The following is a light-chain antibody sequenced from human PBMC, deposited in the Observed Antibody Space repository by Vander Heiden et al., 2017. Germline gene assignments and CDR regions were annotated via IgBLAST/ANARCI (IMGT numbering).Light chain of an antibody. Sequence: ELVMMQSPATLSVSLGERATFPCRASQSVTSHLAWYQQKPGQAPRLLIYDAFTRPTGIPARFSGSGSGTEFTLTISSQQSEDFAVYYCQQYNDWPLTFGGGTKVEIK. J-gene: IGKJ4*01. V-gene: IGKV3-15*01. CDR2: DAF. CDR3: QQYNDWPLT. CDR1: QSVTSH.